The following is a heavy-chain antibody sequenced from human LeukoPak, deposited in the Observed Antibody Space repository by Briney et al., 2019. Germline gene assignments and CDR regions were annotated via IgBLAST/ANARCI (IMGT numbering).Heavy chain of an antibody. CDR2: TSSSSSTI. CDR1: GFTFSGYD. J-gene: IGHJ4*02. CDR3: ARDYYYDSSGYYY. D-gene: IGHD3-22*01. V-gene: IGHV3-48*04. Sequence: PGGSLRLSCAASGFTFSGYDMSWVRQAPGKGLEWVSYTSSSSSTIYYADSVKSRFTISRDNAKNSLYLQMNSLRAEDTAVYYCARDYYYDSSGYYYWGQGTLVTVSS.